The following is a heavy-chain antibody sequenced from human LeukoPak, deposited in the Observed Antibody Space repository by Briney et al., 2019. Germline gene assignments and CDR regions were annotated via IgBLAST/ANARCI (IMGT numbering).Heavy chain of an antibody. CDR1: GFTFSSYS. D-gene: IGHD2-15*01. V-gene: IGHV3-48*01. CDR3: ARGLNIVVVVAATDVGDNYFDY. J-gene: IGHJ4*02. CDR2: ISSSSSTI. Sequence: GGSLRLSCAASGFTFSSYSMNWVRQAPGMGLEWVSYISSSSSTIYYADSVKGRFTISRDNAKNSLYLQMNSLRAEDTAVYYCARGLNIVVVVAATDVGDNYFDYWGQGTLVTVSS.